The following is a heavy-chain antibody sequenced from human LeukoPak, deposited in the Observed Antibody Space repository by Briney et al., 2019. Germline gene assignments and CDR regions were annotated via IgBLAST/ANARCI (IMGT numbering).Heavy chain of an antibody. CDR2: ISSSGSTI. CDR1: GFTFSSYE. V-gene: IGHV3-48*03. J-gene: IGHJ6*04. Sequence: GGSLRLSCAASGFTFSSYEMNWVRQAPGKGLEWVSYISSSGSTIYYAYSVKGRFTIPRDHAKNSLYLQINSLRAEDTAVYYCAELGITMIGGVWGKGATVTISP. CDR3: AELGITMIGGV. D-gene: IGHD3-10*02.